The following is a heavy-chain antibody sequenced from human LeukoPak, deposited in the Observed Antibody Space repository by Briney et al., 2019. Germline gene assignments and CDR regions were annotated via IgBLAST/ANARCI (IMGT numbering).Heavy chain of an antibody. J-gene: IGHJ4*02. CDR2: IYTSGST. CDR1: GGSISSGSYY. CDR3: AKGESYCSSTSCYTIHDY. D-gene: IGHD2-2*02. Sequence: SQTLSLTCTVSGGSISSGSYYWSWIRQPAGKGLEWIWRIYTSGSTNYNPSLKSRVTISVDTSKNQFSLKLSSVPAADTAVYYCAKGESYCSSTSCYTIHDYWGQGTLVTVSS. V-gene: IGHV4-61*02.